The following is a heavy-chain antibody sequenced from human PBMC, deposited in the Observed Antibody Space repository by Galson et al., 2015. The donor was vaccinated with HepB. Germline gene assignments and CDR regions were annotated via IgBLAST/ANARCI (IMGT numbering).Heavy chain of an antibody. V-gene: IGHV1-8*01. J-gene: IGHJ4*02. CDR3: ARGIHYGSGTFNDY. Sequence: SVKVSCKASGYTFATYDINWVRQATGQGLEWMGWMNPHNGNTGYAQKFQGRVTMTSNTSISTAYVELSSLRSEDTAMYFCARGIHYGSGTFNDYWGQGTLVTVSS. D-gene: IGHD3-10*01. CDR2: MNPHNGNT. CDR1: GYTFATYD.